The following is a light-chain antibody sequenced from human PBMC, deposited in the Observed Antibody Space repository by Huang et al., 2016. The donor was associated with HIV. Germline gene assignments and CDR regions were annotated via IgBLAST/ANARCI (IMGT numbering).Light chain of an antibody. CDR1: QSVLYNFNNKNY. CDR3: QQYFNTPLT. V-gene: IGKV4-1*01. CDR2: WAS. J-gene: IGKJ4*01. Sequence: DIVMTQSPDSLGVSLGERATINCKASQSVLYNFNNKNYLAWYQQKPGQPPMLLIYWASTRESGVPDRFSGSGSGTAFTLPISSLQAEDVAVYYCQQYFNTPLTFGGGTNVEI.